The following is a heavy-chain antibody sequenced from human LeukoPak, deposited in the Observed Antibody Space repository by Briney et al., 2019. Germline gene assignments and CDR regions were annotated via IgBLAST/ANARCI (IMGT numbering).Heavy chain of an antibody. CDR1: GFTVSSNY. J-gene: IGHJ4*02. V-gene: IGHV3-66*01. CDR2: IYSGGST. CDR3: ARVGVGYIYGLDY. Sequence: PGGSLRLSCAASGFTVSSNYMTWVRQAPGKGLEWVSVIYSGGSTYYADSVKCRFNITRDNSKNTLYLQMNSLRAEDTTMYYCARVGVGYIYGLDYWGQGTLATVSS. D-gene: IGHD5-18*01.